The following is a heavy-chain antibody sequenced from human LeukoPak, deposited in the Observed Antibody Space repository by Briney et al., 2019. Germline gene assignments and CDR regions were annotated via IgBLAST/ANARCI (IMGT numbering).Heavy chain of an antibody. Sequence: SETLSLTCTVSGVSISSYYWSWIRQPPGKGLEWIGYIYYSGSTNYNPSLKSRVTISVDTSKNQFSLKLSSVTAADTAVYYCAVSGPRYCSGGSCYSTGDYYGMDVWGQGTTVTVSS. CDR2: IYYSGST. CDR1: GVSISSYY. CDR3: AVSGPRYCSGGSCYSTGDYYGMDV. V-gene: IGHV4-59*01. D-gene: IGHD2-15*01. J-gene: IGHJ6*02.